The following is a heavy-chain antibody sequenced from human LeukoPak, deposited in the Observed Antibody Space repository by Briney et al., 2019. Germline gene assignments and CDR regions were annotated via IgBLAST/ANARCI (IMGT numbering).Heavy chain of an antibody. V-gene: IGHV1-18*01. CDR3: ARDLGGSSSWYFRAFDI. CDR1: GYTFTGYG. D-gene: IGHD6-13*01. J-gene: IGHJ3*02. CDR2: ISAYNGNT. Sequence: GASVKVSCKASGYTFTGYGISWVRQAPGQGLEWMGWISAYNGNTNYAQKLQGRVTMTTDTSTSTAYMELRSLRSDDTAVYYCARDLGGSSSWYFRAFDIWGQGTMVTVSS.